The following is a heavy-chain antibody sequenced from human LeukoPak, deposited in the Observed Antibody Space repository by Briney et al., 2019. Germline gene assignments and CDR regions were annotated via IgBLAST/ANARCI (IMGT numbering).Heavy chain of an antibody. D-gene: IGHD3-9*01. CDR3: ARAYDLLSNYDAFEI. Sequence: SETLSLTCSVSGGSMSSYYWTWIRQSPARGLEWIGYMHHSGNSDYNPSLKSRVAISLDTSKNQFSLRLSSVAAADTAVYYCARAYDLLSNYDAFEIWGQGTLVTVSS. CDR1: GGSMSSYY. J-gene: IGHJ3*02. CDR2: MHHSGNS. V-gene: IGHV4-59*01.